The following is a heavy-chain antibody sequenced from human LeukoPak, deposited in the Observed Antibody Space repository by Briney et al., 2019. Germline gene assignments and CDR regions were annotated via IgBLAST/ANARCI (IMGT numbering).Heavy chain of an antibody. D-gene: IGHD3-9*01. CDR2: FYDSGDF. CDR3: ARTPNYYDILTGYSMYYFDY. CDR1: GGSISGHH. V-gene: IGHV4-59*08. Sequence: SQTLSLTCTVSGGSISGHHWTWIRQPPGTGLEWIGYFYDSGDFNYNPSLKSRVTIWMDMSNNQFSLTMSSVTAADTAVYYCARTPNYYDILTGYSMYYFDYWGQGTLVTVSS. J-gene: IGHJ4*02.